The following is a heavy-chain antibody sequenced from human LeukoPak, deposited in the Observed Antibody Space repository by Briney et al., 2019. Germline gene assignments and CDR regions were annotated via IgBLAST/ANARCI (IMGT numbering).Heavy chain of an antibody. CDR2: MGDSKGNT. Sequence: ASVRVSRTPSVSTFTSYGISWVRQAPGHGLEWMGWMGDSKGNTKLTQKPQARATMTADTSPSTAYRALSSLRSSDTAVYYCAREPPFGDGDVAAPLFDSSGGRTPVSAS. CDR3: AREPPFGDGDVAAPLFDS. D-gene: IGHD3-10*01. V-gene: IGHV1-18*01. J-gene: IGHJ4*02. CDR1: VSTFTSYG.